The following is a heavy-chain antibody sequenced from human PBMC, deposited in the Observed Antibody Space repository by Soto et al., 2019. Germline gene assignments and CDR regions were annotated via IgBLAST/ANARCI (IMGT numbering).Heavy chain of an antibody. CDR1: GGSISSGGYY. CDR2: IYYSGST. CDR3: ARDRTRGNYYYYGMDV. D-gene: IGHD6-13*01. J-gene: IGHJ6*02. Sequence: QVQLQESGPGLVKPSQTLSLTCTVSGGSISSGGYYWSWIRQHPGKGLEWIGYIYYSGSTYYNPSLQCRVTISVDTSKNQFSLKLSSVTAADTAVYYCARDRTRGNYYYYGMDVWGQGTTVTVSS. V-gene: IGHV4-31*03.